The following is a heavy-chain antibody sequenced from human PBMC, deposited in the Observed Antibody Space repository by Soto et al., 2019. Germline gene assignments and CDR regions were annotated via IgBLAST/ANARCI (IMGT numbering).Heavy chain of an antibody. Sequence: PGGSLRLSCAACGFTFSSYGMHWVRQAPGKGLEWVAVIWYDGNDKYYADFVKGRFTISRDNAKNTVSLQMNSLRAEDTAVYYCARDRHSSSSGYFEYWGQGTLVTVSS. V-gene: IGHV3-33*01. CDR3: ARDRHSSSSGYFEY. CDR2: IWYDGNDK. J-gene: IGHJ4*02. CDR1: GFTFSSYG. D-gene: IGHD6-6*01.